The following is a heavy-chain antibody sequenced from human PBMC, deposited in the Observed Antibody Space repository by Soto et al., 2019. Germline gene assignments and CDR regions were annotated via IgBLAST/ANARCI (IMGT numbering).Heavy chain of an antibody. J-gene: IGHJ4*02. Sequence: SETLSLTCTVFGDSLSSGGHYWSWIRQHPGKGLEWIGHIYDSVNTYYSPSLRSRVTISADMSKNQFSLNLRSVTAADTAVYYCARVDHRGYFAILTDYWGQGTLVTVSS. CDR1: GDSLSSGGHY. CDR3: ARVDHRGYFAILTDY. V-gene: IGHV4-31*03. D-gene: IGHD3-9*01. CDR2: IYDSVNT.